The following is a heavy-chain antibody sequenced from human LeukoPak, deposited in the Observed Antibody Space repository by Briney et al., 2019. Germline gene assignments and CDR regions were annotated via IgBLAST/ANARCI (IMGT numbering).Heavy chain of an antibody. Sequence: ASVKVFCKASGYTFTSYYMHWVRQAPGQGLEWMGIINPSGGSTSYAQKFQGRVTMTRDTSTSTVYMELSSLRSEDTAVYYCARDAGEGSSGYYSFDYWGQGTLVTVSS. V-gene: IGHV1-46*01. D-gene: IGHD3-22*01. J-gene: IGHJ4*02. CDR3: ARDAGEGSSGYYSFDY. CDR1: GYTFTSYY. CDR2: INPSGGST.